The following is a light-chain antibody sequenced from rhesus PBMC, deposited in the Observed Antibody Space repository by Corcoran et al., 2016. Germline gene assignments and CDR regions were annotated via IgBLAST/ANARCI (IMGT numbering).Light chain of an antibody. V-gene: IGKV1-33*02. CDR3: QQGFTRPYT. Sequence: DIQMSQSPSSLSASVGDTVTITCRASQGMSNALAWYQQKPGNAPKLLIDGTSKLEDGVPSRVSGSRAWTDFTLTIDSLQPENFGTYCCQQGFTRPYTFGQETKVEIK. CDR2: GTS. J-gene: IGKJ2*01. CDR1: QGMSNA.